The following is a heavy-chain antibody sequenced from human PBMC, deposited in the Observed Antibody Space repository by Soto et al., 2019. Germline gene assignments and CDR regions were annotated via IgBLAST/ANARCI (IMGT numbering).Heavy chain of an antibody. J-gene: IGHJ4*02. Sequence: SETLSLTCAVSGYSVSSGYYWGWVRQPPGKGLEWIGSIYHSGSTYYNPSLKSRVTISVDTSKNQFSLKLSSVTAADTAVYYCARDPYYYDSSGYYYYFDYCGQGTLVTVSS. V-gene: IGHV4-38-2*02. CDR2: IYHSGST. D-gene: IGHD3-22*01. CDR3: ARDPYYYDSSGYYYYFDY. CDR1: GYSVSSGYY.